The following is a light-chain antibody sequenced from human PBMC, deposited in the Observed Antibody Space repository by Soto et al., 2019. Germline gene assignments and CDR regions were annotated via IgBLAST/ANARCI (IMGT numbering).Light chain of an antibody. CDR2: DAS. V-gene: IGKV3D-15*01. CDR1: QSVSSY. CDR3: QQYNNWPPWT. J-gene: IGKJ1*01. Sequence: VLTKSPGTLSLSPGERATLSCRASQSVSSYLAWYQQKPGQAPRLLIYDASNRATGVPTRFSGSGSGTEFTLTITNLQSEDFAVYYCQQYNNWPPWTFGQGTKVDIK.